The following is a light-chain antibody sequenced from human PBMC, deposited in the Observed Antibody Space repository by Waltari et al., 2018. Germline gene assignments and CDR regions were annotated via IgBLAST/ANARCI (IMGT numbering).Light chain of an antibody. CDR2: DVT. V-gene: IGLV2-14*03. CDR1: GSAVGASDS. CDR3: SSQTLDGLVL. Sequence: QSALTQPASVSGSPGQSITISCSGVGSAVGASDSVSWHQHHPGKPPQVIIYDVTNRPSGVSDPFSASKSANTASLTISRLQPEDEADYFCSSQTLDGLVLFGGGTRLTVL. J-gene: IGLJ2*01.